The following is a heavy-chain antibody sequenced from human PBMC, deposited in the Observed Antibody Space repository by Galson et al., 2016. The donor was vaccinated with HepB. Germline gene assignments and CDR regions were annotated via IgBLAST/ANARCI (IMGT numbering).Heavy chain of an antibody. CDR1: GGSISSSSYY. CDR2: IAQSGST. Sequence: ETLSLTCSVSGGSISSSSYYWGWIRQPPGKGLEWIGTIAQSGSTYYNPSLQSRVTTSLDTSKNHLSLRLSSVTAADTAVYYCARPRINTQGFYFDHWGQGTLVTVSS. J-gene: IGHJ4*02. D-gene: IGHD3-10*01. CDR3: ARPRINTQGFYFDH. V-gene: IGHV4-39*07.